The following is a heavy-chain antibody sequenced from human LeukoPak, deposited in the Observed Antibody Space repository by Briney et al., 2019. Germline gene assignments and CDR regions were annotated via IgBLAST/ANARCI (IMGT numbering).Heavy chain of an antibody. CDR1: GGSIRSSNYY. J-gene: IGHJ3*02. Sequence: PSETLSLTCTVSGGSIRSSNYYWGWIRQPPGKGLEWIGTIYHNGGTYYNPSLQSRVTISVDTSKNQFSLKLNSVAAPDTGIYYCARRAVTGTGVDAFDIWGQGTMVTVSS. D-gene: IGHD6-19*01. CDR3: ARRAVTGTGVDAFDI. V-gene: IGHV4-39*01. CDR2: IYHNGGT.